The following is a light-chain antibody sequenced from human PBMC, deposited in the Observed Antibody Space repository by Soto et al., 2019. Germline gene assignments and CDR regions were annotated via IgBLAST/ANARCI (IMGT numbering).Light chain of an antibody. CDR3: QQYNSYSLS. V-gene: IGKV1-5*03. CDR1: QSCTRW. CDR2: KVS. Sequence: DIQMTQSPSTLAASVGDRVTITCRASQSCTRWLAWYQQKPGKAPKLLIYKVSNLEVGVPSRFSGTGSGTEFNFTITDLQPDDFATYYCQQYNSYSLSFGQGTKLEV. J-gene: IGKJ2*03.